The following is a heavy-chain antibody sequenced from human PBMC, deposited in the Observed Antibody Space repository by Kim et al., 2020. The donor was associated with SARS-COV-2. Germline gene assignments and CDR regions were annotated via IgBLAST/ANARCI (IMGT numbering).Heavy chain of an antibody. CDR1: GDSMNSPDYY. Sequence: SETLSLTCSVSGDSMNSPDYYWAWIRQPPGRGLEWIGAVYYSGSTYYNPSLESLVTLSVDTSENHFSLRVKSVTAADTAVYYCARQNYGIPAAPDIWGQG. J-gene: IGHJ1*01. CDR3: ARQNYGIPAAPDI. CDR2: VYYSGST. V-gene: IGHV4-39*01. D-gene: IGHD6-25*01.